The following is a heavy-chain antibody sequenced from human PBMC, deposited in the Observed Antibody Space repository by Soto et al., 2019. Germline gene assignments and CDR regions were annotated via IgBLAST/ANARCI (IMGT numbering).Heavy chain of an antibody. Sequence: SETLSLTCAVSGGSISSSNWWSWVRQPPGKGLEWIGEIYHSGSTNYNPSLKSRVTISVDKSKNQFSLKLSSVTAADTAVYYCARDKGIVGANYFDYWGQGTLVTVYS. CDR2: IYHSGST. CDR3: ARDKGIVGANYFDY. V-gene: IGHV4-4*02. CDR1: GGSISSSNW. D-gene: IGHD1-26*01. J-gene: IGHJ4*02.